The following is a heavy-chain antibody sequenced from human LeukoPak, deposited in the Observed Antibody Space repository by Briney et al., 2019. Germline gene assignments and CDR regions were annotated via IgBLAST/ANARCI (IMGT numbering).Heavy chain of an antibody. D-gene: IGHD4-17*01. CDR2: IYYSGST. CDR3: ARGWYGDYYFDAFDI. CDR1: GGSISSYY. J-gene: IGHJ3*02. Sequence: SETLSLTCTVSGGSISSYYWSWIRQPPGKGLEWIGYIYYSGSTNYNPALKSRVTMSVDTSKNQFSLKLSSVTAADTAVYYCARGWYGDYYFDAFDIWGQGTMVTVSS. V-gene: IGHV4-59*12.